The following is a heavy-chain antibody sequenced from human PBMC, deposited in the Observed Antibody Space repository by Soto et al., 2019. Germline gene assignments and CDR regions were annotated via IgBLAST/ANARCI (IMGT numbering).Heavy chain of an antibody. D-gene: IGHD2-15*01. J-gene: IGHJ5*02. CDR2: ISYDGSNK. CDR1: GFTFSSYG. V-gene: IGHV3-30*18. Sequence: GGSLRLSCAASGFTFSSYGMHWVRQAPGKGLEWVAVISYDGSNKYYADSVKGRFTISRDNSKNTLYLQMNSLRAEDTAVYYCAKEPTVDWFDPWGQGTLVTVSS. CDR3: AKEPTVDWFDP.